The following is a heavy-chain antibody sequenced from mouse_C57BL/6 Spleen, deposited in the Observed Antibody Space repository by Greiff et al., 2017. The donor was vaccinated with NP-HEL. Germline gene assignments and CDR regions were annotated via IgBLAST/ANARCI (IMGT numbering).Heavy chain of an antibody. Sequence: EVKVVESGGDLVKPGGSLKLSCAASGFTFSSYGMSWVRQTPDKRLEWVATISSGGSYTYYPDSVKGRFTISRDNAKNTLYLQMSSLKSEDTAMYYCARHITTVVALYAMDYWGQGTSVTVSS. CDR3: ARHITTVVALYAMDY. V-gene: IGHV5-6*01. CDR1: GFTFSSYG. CDR2: ISSGGSYT. J-gene: IGHJ4*01. D-gene: IGHD1-1*01.